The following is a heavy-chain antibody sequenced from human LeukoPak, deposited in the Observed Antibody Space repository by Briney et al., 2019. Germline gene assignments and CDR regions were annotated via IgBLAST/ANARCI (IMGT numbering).Heavy chain of an antibody. CDR3: ARDSSSSGRWAFDI. V-gene: IGHV3-53*01. D-gene: IGHD6-6*01. CDR2: IYSGGST. CDR1: GVTVSSNY. Sequence: PGGSLRLSCAASGVTVSSNYMSWVRQAPGKGLEWVSVIYSGGSTYYADSVKGRFTISRDNSKNTLYLQMNSLRAEDTAVYYCARDSSSSGRWAFDIWGQGTMVTVSS. J-gene: IGHJ3*02.